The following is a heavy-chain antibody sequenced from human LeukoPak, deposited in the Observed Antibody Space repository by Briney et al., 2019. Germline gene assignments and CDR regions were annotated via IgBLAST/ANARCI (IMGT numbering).Heavy chain of an antibody. Sequence: PGGSLRLSCAASGFSFSNSYMEWVRQAPGKGLVWVPRIKPDGSLTAYAASVKGRFTISRDNAKNTLYLQMNSLRAEDTAVYYCATDIFGSSRDYWGQGTLVTVSS. CDR2: IKPDGSLT. CDR1: GFSFSNSY. V-gene: IGHV3-74*01. J-gene: IGHJ4*02. CDR3: ATDIFGSSRDY. D-gene: IGHD3-10*02.